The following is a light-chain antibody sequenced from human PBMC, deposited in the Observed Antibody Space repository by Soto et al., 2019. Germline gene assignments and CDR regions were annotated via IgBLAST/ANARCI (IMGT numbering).Light chain of an antibody. CDR3: QQRSDWPPGGT. CDR2: DAS. CDR1: QSVSSY. V-gene: IGKV3-11*01. J-gene: IGKJ4*01. Sequence: EIVLTQSPATLSLSPGERATLSCRVSQSVSSYLAWYQQKPGQAPRLLIYDASNRATGIPARFSGSGSGTDFTLTISSLEPEDFAVYYCQQRSDWPPGGTFGGGTKVEIK.